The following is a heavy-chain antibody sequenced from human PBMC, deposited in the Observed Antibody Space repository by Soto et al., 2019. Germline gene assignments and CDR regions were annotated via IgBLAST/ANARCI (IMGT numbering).Heavy chain of an antibody. J-gene: IGHJ4*02. CDR2: IHHSGST. Sequence: QVQLQESGPGLVKPSGTLSLTCTVSGGSISSKNWWNWVRQSPGKGLEWIGEIHHSGSTSYNPSLKSRVTMSVDKSKDEFSLKLTSVTAADTAVYYCVRGGEYYDFLTGRYIHYLDCWGRGTLVTVSS. CDR1: GGSISSKNW. CDR3: VRGGEYYDFLTGRYIHYLDC. V-gene: IGHV4-4*02. D-gene: IGHD3-9*01.